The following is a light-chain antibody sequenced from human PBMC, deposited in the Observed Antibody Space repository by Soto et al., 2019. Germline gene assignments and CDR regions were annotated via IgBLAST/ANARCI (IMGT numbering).Light chain of an antibody. CDR1: SDDVGGYAY. CDR3: CSYAGSSPLYV. CDR2: EGN. J-gene: IGLJ1*01. Sequence: QSALTQPASVSGSPGQSITISCTGTSDDVGGYAYVSWYQHYPGKAPKLIIYEGNKRPSGVSNRFSGSKSGKTASLTISGLQAEDEGTYYCCSYAGSSPLYVFGTGTKVTVL. V-gene: IGLV2-23*01.